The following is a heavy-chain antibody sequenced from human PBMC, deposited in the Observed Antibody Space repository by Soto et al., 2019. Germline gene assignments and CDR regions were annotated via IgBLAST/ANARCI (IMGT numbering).Heavy chain of an antibody. V-gene: IGHV1-18*04. Sequence: GASVKVSCKASGYTFTSYGISWVRQAPGQGLEWMGWISAYNGNTNYAQKLQGRVTMTTDTSTSTAYMELRSLRSDDTAVYYCARGVDYYDSSGLGYWGQGXLVTVYS. J-gene: IGHJ4*02. CDR1: GYTFTSYG. CDR2: ISAYNGNT. CDR3: ARGVDYYDSSGLGY. D-gene: IGHD3-22*01.